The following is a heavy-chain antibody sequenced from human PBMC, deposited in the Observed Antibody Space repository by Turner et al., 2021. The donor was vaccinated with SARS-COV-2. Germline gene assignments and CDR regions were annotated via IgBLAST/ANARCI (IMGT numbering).Heavy chain of an antibody. CDR3: ARDLGGLRFDY. J-gene: IGHJ4*02. Sequence: EVQLVDSGGGLVQPGGSLRLSCAASGFTFSSYNMSWVRQAPGKGLEWVSVIYSGGSTFYADSVKGRFTISRDNSKNTLYLQMNSLRAEDTAVYYCARDLGGLRFDYWGQGTLVTVSS. D-gene: IGHD2-15*01. CDR2: IYSGGST. V-gene: IGHV3-66*01. CDR1: GFTFSSYN.